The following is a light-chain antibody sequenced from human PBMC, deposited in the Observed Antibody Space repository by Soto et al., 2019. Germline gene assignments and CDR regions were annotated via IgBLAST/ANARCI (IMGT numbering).Light chain of an antibody. CDR2: DAS. V-gene: IGKV3-11*01. CDR1: QNLGSGY. CDR3: QQRSNWPSIT. J-gene: IGKJ5*01. Sequence: EVVLTQSPATLSVSPGAGASLSCRASQNLGSGYLAWYQQKPGQAPRLLIYDASNRATGIPARFSGSGSGTDFTLTISSLESEDIAVYYCQQRSNWPSITFGQGTRLE.